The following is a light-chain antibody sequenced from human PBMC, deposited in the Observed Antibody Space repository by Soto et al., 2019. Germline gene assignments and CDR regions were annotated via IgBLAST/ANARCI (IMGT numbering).Light chain of an antibody. CDR3: QQLNSYPLIT. CDR1: QGIGTY. Sequence: IQLTQSPSSLSASVGDRVTVTCRASQGIGTYLVWYQQKSGKAPTVLIYASSTLQTGVPSRFSGSGSGTDFTLTISSLQPEDFATYYCQQLNSYPLITFGQGTRLEI. V-gene: IGKV1-9*01. CDR2: ASS. J-gene: IGKJ5*01.